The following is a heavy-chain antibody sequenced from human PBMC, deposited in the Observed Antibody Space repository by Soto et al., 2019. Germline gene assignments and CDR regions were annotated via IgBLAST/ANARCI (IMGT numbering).Heavy chain of an antibody. J-gene: IGHJ4*02. V-gene: IGHV3-72*01. CDR1: GFTFSDHY. D-gene: IGHD3-22*01. CDR2: TRNKANSYTT. Sequence: EVQLVESGGGLVQPGGSLRLSCAASGFTFSDHYMDWVRQAPGKGLEWVGRTRNKANSYTTEYAASVKGRFTISRDDSKNSPYLQMNSLKTEDTAVYYCARGIYYDSSGYYYVLDYWGQGTLVTVSS. CDR3: ARGIYYDSSGYYYVLDY.